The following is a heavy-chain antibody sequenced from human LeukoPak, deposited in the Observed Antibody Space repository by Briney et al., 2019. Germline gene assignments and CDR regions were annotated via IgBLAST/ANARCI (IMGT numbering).Heavy chain of an antibody. D-gene: IGHD6-19*01. CDR1: GFTFSSYT. V-gene: IGHV3-30-3*01. J-gene: IGHJ3*02. Sequence: GGSLRLSCAASGFTFSSYTMHWVRQAPGKGLEWVAVISYDGSNKYYADSVKGRFTISRDNSKNTLYLQMNSLRAEDTAVYYCARGNSSGWHDAFDIWGQGTMVTVSS. CDR3: ARGNSSGWHDAFDI. CDR2: ISYDGSNK.